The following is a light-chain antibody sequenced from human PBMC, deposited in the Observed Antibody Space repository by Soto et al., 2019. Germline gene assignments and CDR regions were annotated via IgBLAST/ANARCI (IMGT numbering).Light chain of an antibody. CDR3: QKYNSARFT. J-gene: IGKJ3*01. V-gene: IGKV1-27*01. Sequence: DIQMTQSPSSLSASVGDRVTITCRASQGITNYLAWFQQKPGKVPKLLIYAASTLRSGVPSRLSGSGSGTDFTLTISSLQPEDVATYYCQKYNSARFTFGPGTKVDIK. CDR1: QGITNY. CDR2: AAS.